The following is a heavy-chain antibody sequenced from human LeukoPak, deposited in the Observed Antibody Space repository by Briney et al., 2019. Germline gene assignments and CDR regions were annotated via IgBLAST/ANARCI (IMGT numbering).Heavy chain of an antibody. D-gene: IGHD3-10*01. Sequence: SETLSLTCTVSGGSISSGSYYWSWIRQPAGKGLEWIGRIYTSGSTNYIPSLKSRVTISVDTSKNQFSLKLSSVTAADTAVYYCATTSMVRGVVDYWGQGTLVTVSS. J-gene: IGHJ4*02. CDR3: ATTSMVRGVVDY. V-gene: IGHV4-61*02. CDR2: IYTSGST. CDR1: GGSISSGSYY.